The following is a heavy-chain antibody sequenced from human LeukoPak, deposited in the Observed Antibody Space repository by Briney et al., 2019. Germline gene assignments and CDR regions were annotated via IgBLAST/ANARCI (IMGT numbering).Heavy chain of an antibody. J-gene: IGHJ4*02. CDR2: IYHTGST. D-gene: IGHD3-22*01. Sequence: KASETLSLTCTVSGGSISTYYWSWIRQPPGKGLEWIGYIYHTGSTNYNPSLKSRVTISVDTSKSQFSLKLNSVTAADTAVYYCARGYDRSGYWFSAFDYWGQGTLVTVSS. V-gene: IGHV4-59*08. CDR3: ARGYDRSGYWFSAFDY. CDR1: GGSISTYY.